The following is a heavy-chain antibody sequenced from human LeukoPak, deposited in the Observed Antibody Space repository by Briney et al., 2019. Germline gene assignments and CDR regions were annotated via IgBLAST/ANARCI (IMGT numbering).Heavy chain of an antibody. CDR1: GFTFSNAW. CDR3: ARDWVYKIDY. Sequence: GGSLRLSCAASGFTFSNAWMNWVRQAPGKGLVWVSRISHDGFISYADSVKGRFTISRDNAKNTLILQMNSLRAEDTAVYYCARDWVYKIDYWGRGTLVTVSS. CDR2: ISHDGFI. J-gene: IGHJ4*02. D-gene: IGHD5-24*01. V-gene: IGHV3-74*01.